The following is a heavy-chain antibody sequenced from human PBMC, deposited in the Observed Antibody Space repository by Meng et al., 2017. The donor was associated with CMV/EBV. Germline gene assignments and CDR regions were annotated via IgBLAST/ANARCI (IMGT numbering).Heavy chain of an antibody. CDR2: INHSGST. CDR1: GGSFSGYY. V-gene: IGHV4-34*01. Sequence: QQWGPGLLKPSEALSLPCAVYGGSFSGYYWSWIRQPPGKGLEWIGEINHSGSTNYNPSLKSRVTISVDTSKNQFSLKLSSVTAADTAVYYCARGGIAAAGPFDYWGQGTLVTVSS. J-gene: IGHJ4*02. CDR3: ARGGIAAAGPFDY. D-gene: IGHD6-13*01.